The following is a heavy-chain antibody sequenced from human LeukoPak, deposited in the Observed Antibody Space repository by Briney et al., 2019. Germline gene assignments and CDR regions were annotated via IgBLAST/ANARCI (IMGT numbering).Heavy chain of an antibody. Sequence: GGSLRLSCAASGFTFRSYAMSWVRQAPGKGLEWGAAISGSGGSTYYADSVKRRFTISRDNSKNTLYLQMNSLRAEDTAVYYCAKMAPSNWFDPWGQGTLVTVSS. J-gene: IGHJ5*02. CDR2: ISGSGGST. V-gene: IGHV3-23*01. CDR3: AKMAPSNWFDP. D-gene: IGHD5-24*01. CDR1: GFTFRSYA.